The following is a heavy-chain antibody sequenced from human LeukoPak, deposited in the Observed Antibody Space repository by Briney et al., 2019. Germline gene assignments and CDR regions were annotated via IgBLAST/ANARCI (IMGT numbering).Heavy chain of an antibody. D-gene: IGHD6-6*01. CDR3: AKDRETYEYTFDY. J-gene: IGHJ4*02. CDR2: MWYDGSKD. Sequence: PGKSLRLSCAASGFSFSTYGIHWVRQATGKGLEWVAVMWYDGSKDYYADSVKGRFTISRDTSKNTLYLQMNNLRAEDTAVYYSAKDRETYEYTFDYWGQGTLVTVSS. V-gene: IGHV3-33*06. CDR1: GFSFSTYG.